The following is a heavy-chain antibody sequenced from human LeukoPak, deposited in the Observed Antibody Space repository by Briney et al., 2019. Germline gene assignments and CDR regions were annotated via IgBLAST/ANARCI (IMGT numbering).Heavy chain of an antibody. CDR3: ARRSGLYAFDI. J-gene: IGHJ3*02. D-gene: IGHD6-25*01. V-gene: IGHV5-51*01. CDR2: SYPGDSDT. CDR1: GYSFISYW. Sequence: GESVKISCKCSGYSFISYWIGWVRQMPGEGLEWLGISYPGDSDTSYSASVQGQVTISADKSIRPASLQWSSLQASDTAMYSCARRSGLYAFDIWGQGTMVSVSS.